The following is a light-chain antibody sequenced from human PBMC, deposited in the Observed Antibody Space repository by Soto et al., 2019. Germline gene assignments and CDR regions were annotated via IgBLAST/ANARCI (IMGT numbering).Light chain of an antibody. V-gene: IGKV1-39*01. CDR1: QTISNN. CDR3: QQSNSAPLT. CDR2: GAS. Sequence: DIQVTQSPSSLSAFVGDRVTITCRTSQTISNNLNWYQQQPGKAPNLLIYGASSLQSGVPSRFSGSGSGTDFTLTISSLQPEDFATYFCQQSNSAPLTFGQGTKV. J-gene: IGKJ1*01.